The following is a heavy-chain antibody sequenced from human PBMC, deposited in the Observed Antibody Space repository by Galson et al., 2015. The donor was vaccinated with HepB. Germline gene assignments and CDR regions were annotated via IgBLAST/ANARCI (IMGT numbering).Heavy chain of an antibody. J-gene: IGHJ5*02. Sequence: WVRQSPGKGLEWVAGISFDGRNSYYADSVKGRFIISRDSSKKTVYLQMNSLRSKDTAVYYCARSAAGRTATTTLAWGQGILVTVSS. V-gene: IGHV3-30*03. D-gene: IGHD4-17*01. CDR2: ISFDGRNS. CDR3: ARSAAGRTATTTLA.